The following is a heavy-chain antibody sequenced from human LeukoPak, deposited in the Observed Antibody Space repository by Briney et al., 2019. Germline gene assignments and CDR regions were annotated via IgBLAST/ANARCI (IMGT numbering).Heavy chain of an antibody. CDR1: GYTFTSYG. D-gene: IGHD6-6*01. V-gene: IGHV1-18*01. Sequence: ASVKVSCKASGYTFTSYGISWVRQAPGQGLEWMGWISAYNGNTNYAQKLQGRVTMTTDTSTSTAYMELRSLRSDDTAVYYCARVISPSSSFGWERDAFDIWGQGTMVTVSS. J-gene: IGHJ3*02. CDR2: ISAYNGNT. CDR3: ARVISPSSSFGWERDAFDI.